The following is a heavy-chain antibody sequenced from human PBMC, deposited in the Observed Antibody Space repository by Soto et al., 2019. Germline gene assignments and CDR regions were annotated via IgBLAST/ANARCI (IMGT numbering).Heavy chain of an antibody. Sequence: ASVKVSCKASGYTFTSYDINWVRQATGQGLEWMGWMNPNSGNTGYAQKFQGRVTMTRNTSISTAYMELSSPRSEDTAVYYCARSIAAAKKSIKYNWFDPWGQGTLVTVSS. CDR2: MNPNSGNT. J-gene: IGHJ5*02. D-gene: IGHD6-13*01. CDR1: GYTFTSYD. CDR3: ARSIAAAKKSIKYNWFDP. V-gene: IGHV1-8*01.